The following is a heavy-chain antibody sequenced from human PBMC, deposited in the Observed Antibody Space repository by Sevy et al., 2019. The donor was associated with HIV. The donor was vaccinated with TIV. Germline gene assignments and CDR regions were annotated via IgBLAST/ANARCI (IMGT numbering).Heavy chain of an antibody. CDR1: GFSFSSYG. CDR3: TKDMVTFGGIIANSPGGFDI. V-gene: IGHV3-30*02. D-gene: IGHD3-16*02. Sequence: GGSLRLSCAASGFSFSSYGMNWVRQAPGKGLEWVAFLPYDGSKEDYAASVKGRFTISRDNSKNTLYLQMNSLRAEDTAGYYCTKDMVTFGGIIANSPGGFDIWGQGTMVTVSS. J-gene: IGHJ3*02. CDR2: LPYDGSKE.